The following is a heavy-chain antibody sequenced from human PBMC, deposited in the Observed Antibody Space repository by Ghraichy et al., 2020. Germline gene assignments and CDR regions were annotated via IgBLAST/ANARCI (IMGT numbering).Heavy chain of an antibody. V-gene: IGHV3-53*01. J-gene: IGHJ4*02. Sequence: GGSLRLSCAASGFSVSSNYMNWVRQAPGKGLEWVSVIYTDDTAYYADSVKGRFTISRDRSKNMLFLQMNSLRGEDTAVYFCAGARDYSSRAPSDYWGQGTRFPVST. CDR1: GFSVSSNY. D-gene: IGHD3-10*01. CDR2: IYTDDTA. CDR3: AGARDYSSRAPSDY.